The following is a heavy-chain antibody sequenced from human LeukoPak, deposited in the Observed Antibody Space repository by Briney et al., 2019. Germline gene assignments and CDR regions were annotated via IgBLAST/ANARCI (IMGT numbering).Heavy chain of an antibody. Sequence: ASVMVSCKASGYTFTSHDINWVRQAPGQRLEWMGWINAGNGNTKYSQKFQGRVTITRDTSASTPYMELRSLRSEDTAVYYCARVSYSSSWFLDYWGQGTLVTVSS. V-gene: IGHV1-3*01. CDR2: INAGNGNT. CDR1: GYTFTSHD. D-gene: IGHD6-13*01. CDR3: ARVSYSSSWFLDY. J-gene: IGHJ4*02.